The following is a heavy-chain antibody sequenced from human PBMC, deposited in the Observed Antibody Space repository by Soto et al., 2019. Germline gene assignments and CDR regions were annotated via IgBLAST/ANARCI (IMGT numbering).Heavy chain of an antibody. Sequence: GGSLRLSCAASGFTFSSYGMHWVRQAPGKGLEWVAVIWYDGSNKYYADSVKGRFTISRDNSKNTLYLQMNSLRAEDTAVYYCARGGVAWYSSSWPNPKYYYYYYMDVWGKGTTVTVSS. J-gene: IGHJ6*03. CDR3: ARGGVAWYSSSWPNPKYYYYYYMDV. CDR2: IWYDGSNK. V-gene: IGHV3-33*01. D-gene: IGHD6-13*01. CDR1: GFTFSSYG.